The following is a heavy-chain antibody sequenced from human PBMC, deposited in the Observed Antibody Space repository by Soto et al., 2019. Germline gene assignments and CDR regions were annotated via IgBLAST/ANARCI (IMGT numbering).Heavy chain of an antibody. Sequence: SETLSLTCTVSGGSISSYYWSWIRQPPGKGLEWIGYIYYSGSTTYNPSLKSRVTISVDTSKNQFSLKLSSVTAADTAVYYCARLPNYDSSGSWGQGTLVTVS. V-gene: IGHV4-59*01. J-gene: IGHJ5*02. CDR2: IYYSGST. CDR3: ARLPNYDSSGS. CDR1: GGSISSYY. D-gene: IGHD3-22*01.